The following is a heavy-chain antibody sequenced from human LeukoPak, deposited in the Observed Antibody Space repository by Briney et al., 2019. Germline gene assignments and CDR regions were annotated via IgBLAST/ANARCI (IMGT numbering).Heavy chain of an antibody. D-gene: IGHD2-21*01. J-gene: IGHJ4*02. V-gene: IGHV3-15*07. Sequence: GGSLRLSCAASGFTFSNAYMNWVRQAPGKGLEWVGRIKPKTDGGTTEYAAPVKDRFSISRDDSKSMMYLQMNSLKTEDTAVYYRITPLPYSAQGGQGTLVTVSS. CDR3: ITPLPYSAQ. CDR1: GFTFSNAY. CDR2: IKPKTDGGTT.